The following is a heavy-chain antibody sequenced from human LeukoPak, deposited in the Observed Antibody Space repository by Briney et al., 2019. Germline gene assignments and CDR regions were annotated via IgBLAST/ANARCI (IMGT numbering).Heavy chain of an antibody. D-gene: IGHD5-12*01. V-gene: IGHV3-21*01. CDR2: ISSSSSYI. CDR3: ARDSGYDGGDY. Sequence: GGSLRLSCAASGFTFSSYSMNWVRQAPGKELEWVSSISSSSSYIYYADSVKGRFTISRDNAKNSLYLQMNSLRAEDTAVYYCARDSGYDGGDYWGQGTLVTVSS. CDR1: GFTFSSYS. J-gene: IGHJ4*02.